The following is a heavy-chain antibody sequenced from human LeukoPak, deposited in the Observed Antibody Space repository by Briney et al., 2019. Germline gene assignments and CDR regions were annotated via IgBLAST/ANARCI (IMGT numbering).Heavy chain of an antibody. D-gene: IGHD3-3*01. V-gene: IGHV4-39*01. CDR3: ARRAPRGFTYYDFWSGIRKGDWFDP. CDR1: GGSISSGGYY. Sequence: PSQTLSLTCTVSGGSISSGGYYWGWIRQPPGKGLEWIGSIYYSGSTYYNPSLKSRVTISVDTSKNQFSLKLSSVTAADTAVYYCARRAPRGFTYYDFWSGIRKGDWFDPWGQGTLVTVSS. J-gene: IGHJ5*02. CDR2: IYYSGST.